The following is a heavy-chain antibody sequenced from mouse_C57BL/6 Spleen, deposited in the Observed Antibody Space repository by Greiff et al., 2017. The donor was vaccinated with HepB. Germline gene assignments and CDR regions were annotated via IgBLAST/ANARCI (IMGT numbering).Heavy chain of an antibody. V-gene: IGHV14-4*01. CDR2: IDPENGDT. J-gene: IGHJ2*01. D-gene: IGHD1-1*01. CDR3: TTGYGSSPYY. Sequence: VQLQQSGAELVRPGASVKLSCTASGFNIKDDYMHWVKQRPEQGLEWIGWIDPENGDTEYASKFQGKATITADTSSNTAYLQLSSLTSEDTALYYCTTGYGSSPYYWGQGTTLTVSS. CDR1: GFNIKDDY.